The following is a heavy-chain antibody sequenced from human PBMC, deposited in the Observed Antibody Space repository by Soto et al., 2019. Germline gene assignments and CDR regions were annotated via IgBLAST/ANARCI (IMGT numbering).Heavy chain of an antibody. CDR2: IYYSGST. CDR3: ARDLGTWSSSPHYYYYGMDV. CDR1: GGSVSSGSYY. D-gene: IGHD6-13*01. V-gene: IGHV4-61*01. Sequence: SETLSLTCTVSGGSVSSGSYYWSWIRQPPGKGLEWIGYIYYSGSTNNNPSLKSRVTISVDTSKNQFSLKLSSVTAADTAVYYCARDLGTWSSSPHYYYYGMDVWGQGTTVTVSS. J-gene: IGHJ6*02.